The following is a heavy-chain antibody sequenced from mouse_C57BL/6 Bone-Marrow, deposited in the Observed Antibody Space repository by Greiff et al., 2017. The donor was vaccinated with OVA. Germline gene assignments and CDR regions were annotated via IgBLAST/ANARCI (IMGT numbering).Heavy chain of an antibody. J-gene: IGHJ3*01. CDR2: IDPETGGT. V-gene: IGHV1-15*01. CDR3: KRGGGGGFAY. Sequence: VQLQQSGAELVRPGASVTLSCKASGYTFTDYEMHWVKQTPVHGLEWIGAIDPETGGTAYNQKFKGKAILTADKSSSTAYMELRSLTSEDSAVYYCKRGGGGGFAYWGQGTLVTVSA. CDR1: GYTFTDYE.